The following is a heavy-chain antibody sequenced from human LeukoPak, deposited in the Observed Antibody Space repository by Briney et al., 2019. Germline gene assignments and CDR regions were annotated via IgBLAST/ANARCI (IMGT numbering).Heavy chain of an antibody. Sequence: GGSLRLSCTASGFSFGYYWMTWVRQAPGKGLEWVANTREDGKVIHYVDSVSGRFTISRDNTKNSLYLQMNSLRGEDTALYYCARDSSPSSGDYYWDAFDSWGQGTLVTVSS. V-gene: IGHV3-7*01. J-gene: IGHJ3*02. CDR1: GFSFGYYW. CDR3: ARDSSPSSGDYYWDAFDS. D-gene: IGHD4-17*01. CDR2: TREDGKVI.